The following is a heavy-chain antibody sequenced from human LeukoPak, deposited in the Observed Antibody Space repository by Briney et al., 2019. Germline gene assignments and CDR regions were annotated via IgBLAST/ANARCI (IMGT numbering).Heavy chain of an antibody. CDR1: GFTFSSYA. D-gene: IGHD5-24*01. CDR3: AREDGSETVYYYYMDV. CDR2: ISYDGSNK. J-gene: IGHJ6*03. Sequence: GGSLRPSCAASGFTFSSYAMHWVRQAPGKGLEWVAVISYDGSNKYYADSVKGRFTISRDNSKNTLYLQMNSLRAEDTAVYYCAREDGSETVYYYYMDVWGKGTTVTVSS. V-gene: IGHV3-30*04.